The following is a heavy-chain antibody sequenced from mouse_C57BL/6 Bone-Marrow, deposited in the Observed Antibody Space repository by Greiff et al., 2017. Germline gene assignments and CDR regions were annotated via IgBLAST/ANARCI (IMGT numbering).Heavy chain of an antibody. Sequence: QVQLVESGAELVRPGASVKLSCKASGYTFTDYYINWVKQRPGQGLEWIARIYPGSGNTYYNEKFKGKATLTAEKSSSTAYMQLSSLTSEDSAVYFCARGIATDYWGQGTSVTVSS. V-gene: IGHV1-76*01. CDR3: ARGIATDY. J-gene: IGHJ4*01. CDR1: GYTFTDYY. CDR2: IYPGSGNT.